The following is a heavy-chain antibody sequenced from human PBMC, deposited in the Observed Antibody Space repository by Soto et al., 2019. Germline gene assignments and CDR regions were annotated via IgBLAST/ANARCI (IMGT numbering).Heavy chain of an antibody. J-gene: IGHJ4*02. Sequence: SETLSLTCSVSGSSFSNFYWSWIRQSAGKGLEWIGRIYTSGATSYNPSLKSRVTMSVDTSETQMSLNLRSVTAADTAVYYCARGGIQLSYAFDYWGQGIMVTVYS. CDR1: GSSFSNFY. CDR3: ARGGIQLSYAFDY. D-gene: IGHD2-8*01. V-gene: IGHV4-4*07. CDR2: IYTSGAT.